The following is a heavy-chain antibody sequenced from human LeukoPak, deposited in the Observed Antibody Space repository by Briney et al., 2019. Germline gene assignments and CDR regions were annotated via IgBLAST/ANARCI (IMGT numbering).Heavy chain of an antibody. D-gene: IGHD1-14*01. CDR2: IFYSGTT. Sequence: ASETLSLTCTVSGGSISSYYWSWIRQPPGKGLEWIGYIFYSGTTNYNPSLKSRVTISVDTSKNQYSLKLTSVTAADTAVYYCARTGKLWNPFDYWGQGTLVTVSS. V-gene: IGHV4-59*01. CDR1: GGSISSYY. CDR3: ARTGKLWNPFDY. J-gene: IGHJ4*02.